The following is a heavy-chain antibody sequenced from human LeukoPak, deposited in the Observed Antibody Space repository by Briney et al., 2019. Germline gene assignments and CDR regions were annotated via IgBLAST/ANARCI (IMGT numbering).Heavy chain of an antibody. V-gene: IGHV1-2*06. D-gene: IGHD3-22*01. Sequence: GASVKVSCKASGYTFTEYYIHRVRQAPGQGLEWMGRINPNSGGTNYAQNFQGKVTVTRDTSISTVYMELSGLRSDDTAVYYCTRYYYHTSGFDYWGQGTLVTVSS. CDR1: GYTFTEYY. J-gene: IGHJ4*02. CDR2: INPNSGGT. CDR3: TRYYYHTSGFDY.